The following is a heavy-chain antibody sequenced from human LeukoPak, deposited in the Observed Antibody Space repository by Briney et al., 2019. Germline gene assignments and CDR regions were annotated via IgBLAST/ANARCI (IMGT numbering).Heavy chain of an antibody. J-gene: IGHJ6*03. Sequence: GGSLRLSCAASGFTFSDYDMSWVRQAPGKGLEWVSVIYSGGSTYYADSVKGRFTISRDNSKNTLYLQMNSLRAEDTAVYYCASLSYYYMDVWGKGTTVTVSS. V-gene: IGHV3-53*01. CDR2: IYSGGST. CDR3: ASLSYYYMDV. CDR1: GFTFSDYD.